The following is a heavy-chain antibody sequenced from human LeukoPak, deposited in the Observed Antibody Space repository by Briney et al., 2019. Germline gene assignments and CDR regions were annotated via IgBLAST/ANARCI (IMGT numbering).Heavy chain of an antibody. Sequence: SETLSLTCAVYGGSFSGYYWSWIRQPPGKGLEWIGEINHSGSTNYNPSLKSRVTISVDTSKNQSSLKLSSVTAADTAVYYCAVYGSGSHDYWGQGTLVTVSS. J-gene: IGHJ4*02. CDR3: AVYGSGSHDY. V-gene: IGHV4-34*01. CDR2: INHSGST. CDR1: GGSFSGYY. D-gene: IGHD3-10*01.